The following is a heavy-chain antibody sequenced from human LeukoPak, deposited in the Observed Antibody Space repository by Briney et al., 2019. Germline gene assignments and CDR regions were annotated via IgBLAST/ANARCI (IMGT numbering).Heavy chain of an antibody. CDR2: LDATGAYT. J-gene: IGHJ4*02. V-gene: IGHV3-23*01. D-gene: IGHD2-15*01. CDR1: GFTFSSYH. Sequence: GVSMRLSCAASGFTFSSYHMIWVRQVPAKGLEWVSTLDATGAYTYYAESVRGRFTISRYNSKNTVWLQMNSLRAEDTAVYSCAKLSSEAATDYWGQGTLVTVSS. CDR3: AKLSSEAATDY.